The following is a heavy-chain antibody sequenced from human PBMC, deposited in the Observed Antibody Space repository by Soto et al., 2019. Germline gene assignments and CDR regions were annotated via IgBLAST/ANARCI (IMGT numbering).Heavy chain of an antibody. J-gene: IGHJ6*02. Sequence: ASVKVSCKASGYTFTSYGISWVRQAPGQGLEWMGWISAYNGNTNYAQRLQGRVTMTTDTSTSTAYMELRSLRSDDTAVYYCARGLNAGYDFWSGYSPTLYGMDVWGQGTTVTVSS. V-gene: IGHV1-18*01. CDR3: ARGLNAGYDFWSGYSPTLYGMDV. CDR1: GYTFTSYG. D-gene: IGHD3-3*01. CDR2: ISAYNGNT.